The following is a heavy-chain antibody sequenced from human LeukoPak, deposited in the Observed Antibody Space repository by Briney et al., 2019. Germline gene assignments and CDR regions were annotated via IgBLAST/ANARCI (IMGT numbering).Heavy chain of an antibody. CDR1: GGSISSYY. J-gene: IGHJ4*02. D-gene: IGHD1-26*01. CDR2: IYYSGST. V-gene: IGHV4-59*12. CDR3: ASVLPDLVGEATSYYFDY. Sequence: PSETLSLTCTVSGGSISSYYWSWIRQPPGKGLEWIGYIYYSGSTYYNPSLKSRVTISVDTSKNQFSLKLSSVTAADTAVYYCASVLPDLVGEATSYYFDYWGQGTLVTVSS.